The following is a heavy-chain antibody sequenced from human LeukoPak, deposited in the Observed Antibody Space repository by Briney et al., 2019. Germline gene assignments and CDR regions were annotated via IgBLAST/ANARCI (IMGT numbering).Heavy chain of an antibody. V-gene: IGHV5-51*01. CDR1: GYSFTSYW. CDR2: IDPSDSET. D-gene: IGHD7-27*01. CDR3: ARQTAMGRSGDY. J-gene: IGHJ4*02. Sequence: GESLKISCKASGYSFTSYWIGWVRHMPGKGREWMGIIDPSDSETRYTPSFQGQVTISVDKSLTTAYLQWNSLKASDTAMYYCARQTAMGRSGDYWGQGTLVTVSS.